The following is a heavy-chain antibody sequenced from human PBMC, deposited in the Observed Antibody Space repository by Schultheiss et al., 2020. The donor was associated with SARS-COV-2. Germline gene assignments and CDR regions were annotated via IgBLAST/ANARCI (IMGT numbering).Heavy chain of an antibody. Sequence: GESLKISCAASGFTFSDYYMSWIRQAPGKGLEWVSYISSRGSTIYYADSVKGRFTISRDNAKNSLYLQMNSLRAEDTAVYYCARDTRPRTHYYYYMDVWGKGTTVTVSS. CDR2: ISSRGSTI. CDR3: ARDTRPRTHYYYYMDV. D-gene: IGHD1-14*01. CDR1: GFTFSDYY. V-gene: IGHV3-11*04. J-gene: IGHJ6*03.